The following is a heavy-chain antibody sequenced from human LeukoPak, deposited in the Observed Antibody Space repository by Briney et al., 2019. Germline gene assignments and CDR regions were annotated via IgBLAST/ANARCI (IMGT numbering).Heavy chain of an antibody. J-gene: IGHJ3*02. CDR3: AREEERRYYGSGSSRSAFDI. CDR1: RGTFSSYA. Sequence: SVKVSCKASRGTFSSYAISRVPEAPGQGLEGMGGIIPIFGTANYAQKFQGRVTITTDESTSTAYMELSSLRSEDTAVYYCAREEERRYYGSGSSRSAFDIWGQGTMVTVSS. CDR2: IIPIFGTA. D-gene: IGHD3-10*01. V-gene: IGHV1-69*05.